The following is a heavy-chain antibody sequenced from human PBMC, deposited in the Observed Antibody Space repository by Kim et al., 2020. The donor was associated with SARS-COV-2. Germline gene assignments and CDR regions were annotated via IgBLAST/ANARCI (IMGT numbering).Heavy chain of an antibody. CDR1: GGTFSSYA. J-gene: IGHJ4*02. Sequence: SVKVSCKASGGTFSSYAISWVRQAPGQGLEWMGGIIPIFGTANYAQKFQGRVTITADESTSTAYMELSSLRSEDTAVYYCAGTWIQLWLHFDYWGQGTLVTVSS. CDR3: AGTWIQLWLHFDY. V-gene: IGHV1-69*13. CDR2: IIPIFGTA. D-gene: IGHD5-18*01.